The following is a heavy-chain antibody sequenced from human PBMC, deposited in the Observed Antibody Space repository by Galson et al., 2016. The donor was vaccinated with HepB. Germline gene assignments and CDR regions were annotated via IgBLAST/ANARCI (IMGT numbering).Heavy chain of an antibody. J-gene: IGHJ3*01. CDR2: IYATGRT. Sequence: TLSLTCTVSGGTINSLLYYWTWIRQPAGKGPEWIGRIYATGRTNYNPSLKSRVSISLDPSQSQVSLTLTSVTAADTAVYFCAGDFALASGGPLAFDSWGQGTVVVVSS. D-gene: IGHD2-15*01. V-gene: IGHV4-61*02. CDR3: AGDFALASGGPLAFDS. CDR1: GGTINSLLYY.